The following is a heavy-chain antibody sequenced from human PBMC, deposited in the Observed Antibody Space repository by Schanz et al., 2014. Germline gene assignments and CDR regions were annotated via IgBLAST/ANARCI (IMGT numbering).Heavy chain of an antibody. CDR3: ARDPNTSAWLPYFDT. J-gene: IGHJ4*02. V-gene: IGHV3-30*04. CDR1: TSLFSRSV. Sequence: DLVESWGGVVQPGRSLTLSCAVSTSLFSRSVIHWVRQAPGKGLEWVAVMWNDGIKTHYADSGKGRFTISRDNSKNTVYLQMNSLRTDDTAMYYCARDPNTSAWLPYFDTWGQGTLVTGSS. D-gene: IGHD6-19*01. CDR2: MWNDGIKT.